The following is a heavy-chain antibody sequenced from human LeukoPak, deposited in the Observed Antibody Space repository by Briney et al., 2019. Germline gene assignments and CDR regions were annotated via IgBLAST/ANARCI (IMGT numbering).Heavy chain of an antibody. D-gene: IGHD1-26*01. Sequence: GGSLRLSCVGSGFTFSDKWMSWVRQAPGKGPERVASIKKDGSQKYYVDSVKGRFTISRDNAQSSLYLQMSSLRVEDTAIYSCARVGWELLNLHFDPWGQGTLVTVSS. V-gene: IGHV3-7*03. CDR3: ARVGWELLNLHFDP. J-gene: IGHJ5*02. CDR2: IKKDGSQK. CDR1: GFTFSDKW.